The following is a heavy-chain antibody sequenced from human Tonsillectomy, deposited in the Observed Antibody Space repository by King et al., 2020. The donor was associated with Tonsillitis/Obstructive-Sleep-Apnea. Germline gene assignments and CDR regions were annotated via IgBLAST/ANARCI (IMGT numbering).Heavy chain of an antibody. J-gene: IGHJ5*02. CDR3: TKDFGPPDLAYCGGDCSSA. D-gene: IGHD2-21*02. CDR1: GFSFSSYG. CDR2: ISYDGRHQ. Sequence: VQLVESGGGVVQPGRSLRLSCAASGFSFSSYGIHWVRQAPGKGLEWVGVISYDGRHQYYSDSVKGRFTISRDDSKNTLYLQMSGLRDEDTAVYYCTKDFGPPDLAYCGGDCSSAWGQGTLVTVSS. V-gene: IGHV3-30*18.